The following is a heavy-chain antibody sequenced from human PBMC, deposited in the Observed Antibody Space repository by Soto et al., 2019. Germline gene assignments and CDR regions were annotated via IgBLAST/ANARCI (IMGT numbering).Heavy chain of an antibody. CDR2: ISYDGSNK. CDR1: GFIVTNQY. CDR3: ARDPHIVVVPSTLVLGAFDI. Sequence: GGSLRLSCTAPGFIVTNQYRSWGRKAPGKGLEVAAVISYDGSNKYYADSVKGRFTISRDNSKNTLYLQMNSLRAEDTAVYYCARDPHIVVVPSTLVLGAFDIWGQGTMVTVSS. J-gene: IGHJ3*02. D-gene: IGHD2-2*01. V-gene: IGHV3-30-3*01.